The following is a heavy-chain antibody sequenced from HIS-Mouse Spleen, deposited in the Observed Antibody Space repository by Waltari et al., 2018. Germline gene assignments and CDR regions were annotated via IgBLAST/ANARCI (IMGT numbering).Heavy chain of an antibody. J-gene: IGHJ5*02. CDR1: GGSFSGYY. D-gene: IGHD1-26*01. CDR2: INHSGST. Sequence: QVQLQQWGAGLLKPSETLSLTCAVYGGSFSGYYWSWIRQPPGKGLEWIGEINHSGSTNYNPSLKSRVTISVDTSKNQFSLKLSSVTAADTAVYYCARGLATRRGGWFDPWGQGTLVTVSS. V-gene: IGHV4-34*01. CDR3: ARGLATRRGGWFDP.